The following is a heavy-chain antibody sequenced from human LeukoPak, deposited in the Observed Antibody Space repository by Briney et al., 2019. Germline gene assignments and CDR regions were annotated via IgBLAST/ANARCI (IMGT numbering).Heavy chain of an antibody. CDR1: GFTFSSYS. Sequence: GGYLRLSCAASGFTFSSYSMNWVRQAPGKGLEWDSSISSGSGYIYYADSVKGRFTISRDNAKNSLYLQMNSLRAEDTAVYYCARTLANSGWYMNWGQGILDTVSS. V-gene: IGHV3-21*01. J-gene: IGHJ4*02. CDR3: ARTLANSGWYMN. D-gene: IGHD6-19*01. CDR2: ISSGSGYI.